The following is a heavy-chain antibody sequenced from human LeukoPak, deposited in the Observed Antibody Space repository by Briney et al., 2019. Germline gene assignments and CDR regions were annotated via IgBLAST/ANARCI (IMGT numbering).Heavy chain of an antibody. J-gene: IGHJ6*03. CDR3: AQRGYCSGGSCYSDRVYYYYYMDV. D-gene: IGHD2-15*01. CDR2: IIPIFGTA. CDR1: GYTFTGYY. Sequence: ASVKVSCKASGYTFTGYYMYWVRQAPGQGLEWMGGIIPIFGTANYAQKFQGRVTITADKSTSTAYMELSSLRSEDTAVYYCAQRGYCSGGSCYSDRVYYYYYMDVWGKGTTVTVSS. V-gene: IGHV1-69*06.